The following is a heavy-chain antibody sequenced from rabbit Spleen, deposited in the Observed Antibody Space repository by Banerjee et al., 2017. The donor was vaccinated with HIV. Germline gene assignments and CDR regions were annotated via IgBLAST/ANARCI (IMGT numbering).Heavy chain of an antibody. CDR3: ARGSSYAYTRLDL. D-gene: IGHD8-1*01. CDR1: GFSFSSSYY. Sequence: QEQLVESGGGLVQPEGSLTLTCTASGFSFSSSYYMCWVRQAPGKGLELIACIDTSSGSTWYASWVNGRFTISKTSSTTVTLQMTSLTAADTATYFCARGSSYAYTRLDLWGPGTLVTVS. CDR2: IDTSSGST. J-gene: IGHJ3*01. V-gene: IGHV1S45*01.